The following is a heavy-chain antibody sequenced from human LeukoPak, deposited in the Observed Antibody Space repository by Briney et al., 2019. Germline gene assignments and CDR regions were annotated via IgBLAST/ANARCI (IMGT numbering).Heavy chain of an antibody. CDR2: MNPNSGNS. V-gene: IGHV1-8*01. Sequence: GASVKVSCKPSGYTFTSYDINWVRQATGQGLEWMGWMNPNSGNSDCAQKFQGRVTMTRDTSISTAYMELSSLESEDTAVYYCARGPINYYGALHYYMDVWGKGTTVTVSS. J-gene: IGHJ6*03. CDR3: ARGPINYYGALHYYMDV. D-gene: IGHD3-10*01. CDR1: GYTFTSYD.